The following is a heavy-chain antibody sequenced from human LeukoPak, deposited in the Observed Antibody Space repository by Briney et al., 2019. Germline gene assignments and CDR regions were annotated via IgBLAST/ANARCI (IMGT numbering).Heavy chain of an antibody. CDR3: AREGGPFRPLDY. J-gene: IGHJ4*02. D-gene: IGHD2/OR15-2a*01. Sequence: GGSLRLSCAASGFTFSSYAMSWVRQAPGKGLEWVSAISGSGAGTYYANSVKGRFTISRDNSNNTLYLQMNSLRAEDTAVYYCAREGGPFRPLDYSGQGTLVTVSS. V-gene: IGHV3-23*01. CDR2: ISGSGAGT. CDR1: GFTFSSYA.